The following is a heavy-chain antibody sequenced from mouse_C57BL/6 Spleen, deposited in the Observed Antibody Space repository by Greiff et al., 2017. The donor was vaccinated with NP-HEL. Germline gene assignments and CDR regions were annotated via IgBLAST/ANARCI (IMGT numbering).Heavy chain of an antibody. Sequence: EVKLVESGGGLVQPGGSLKLSCAASGFTFSDYYMYWVRQTPEKRLEWVAYISNGGGSTYYPDTVKGRFTISRDNAKNTLYLQMSRLKSEDTAMYYCARRDSSGAMDYWGQGTSVTVSS. CDR3: ARRDSSGAMDY. D-gene: IGHD3-2*02. J-gene: IGHJ4*01. CDR2: ISNGGGST. V-gene: IGHV5-12*01. CDR1: GFTFSDYY.